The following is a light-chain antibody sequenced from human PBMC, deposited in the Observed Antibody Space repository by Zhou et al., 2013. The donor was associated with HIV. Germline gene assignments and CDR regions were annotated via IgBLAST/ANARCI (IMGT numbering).Light chain of an antibody. J-gene: IGKJ1*01. Sequence: DIQMTQSPSTLSASVGDRVTITCRASQSISSWLAWYQQKPGKAPKLLIYKASSLESGVPSRFSGSGSGTEFSLTISSLQPDDFATYYCQQYHTSSTFGQGRRSKPN. CDR2: KAS. V-gene: IGKV1-5*03. CDR3: QQYHTSST. CDR1: QSISSW.